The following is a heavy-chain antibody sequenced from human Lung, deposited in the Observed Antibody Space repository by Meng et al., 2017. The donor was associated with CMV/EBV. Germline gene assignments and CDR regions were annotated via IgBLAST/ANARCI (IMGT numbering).Heavy chain of an antibody. D-gene: IGHD1-1*01. V-gene: IGHV1-69*05. Sequence: SVXVSXXASGGTFSSYAISWVRQAPGQGLEWMGGIIPIFGTANYAQKFQGRVTITTDESTSTAYMELSSLRSEDTAVYYCATSTTGTTPYYYYYGMDVWGQGTXVTVSS. CDR1: GGTFSSYA. J-gene: IGHJ6*02. CDR2: IIPIFGTA. CDR3: ATSTTGTTPYYYYYGMDV.